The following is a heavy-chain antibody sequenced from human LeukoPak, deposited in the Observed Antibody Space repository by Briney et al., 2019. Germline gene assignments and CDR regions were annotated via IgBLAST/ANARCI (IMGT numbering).Heavy chain of an antibody. J-gene: IGHJ4*02. CDR1: GGSVSRYY. D-gene: IGHD6-13*01. CDR2: IFDSGST. Sequence: PSETLSLTCTVSGGSVSRYYWHWIQQPPGKGLEWIGSIFDSGSTKYNPSLKSRVTISVDTSKNQFSLKLTSVTAADTAIYHCARVTLPVGNFWGQGILVTVSS. CDR3: ARVTLPVGNF. V-gene: IGHV4-59*08.